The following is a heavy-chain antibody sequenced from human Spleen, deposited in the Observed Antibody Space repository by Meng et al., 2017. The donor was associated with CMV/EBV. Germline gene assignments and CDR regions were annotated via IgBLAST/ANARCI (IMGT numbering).Heavy chain of an antibody. CDR2: FYHSGST. Sequence: SISSSNWWGWVGRPPGEGLKCIGEFYHSGSTHYNPSLTSRVPISVDKSKNQFSLKLSSVTAADTAVYYCARRDYYYDSSGYWYYFDYWGQGTLVTVSS. V-gene: IGHV4-4*02. J-gene: IGHJ4*02. CDR3: ARRDYYYDSSGYWYYFDY. CDR1: SISSSNW. D-gene: IGHD3-22*01.